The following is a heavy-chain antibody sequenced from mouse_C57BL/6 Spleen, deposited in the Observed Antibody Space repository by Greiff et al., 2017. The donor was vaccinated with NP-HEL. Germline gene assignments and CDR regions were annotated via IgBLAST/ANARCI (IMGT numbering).Heavy chain of an antibody. CDR2: INPNNGGT. CDR3: ARGPYYGYWYFDV. V-gene: IGHV1-26*01. J-gene: IGHJ1*03. CDR1: GYTFTDYY. D-gene: IGHD1-1*01. Sequence: EVQLQQSGPELVKPGASVKISCKASGYTFTDYYMNWVKQSHGKSLEWIGDINPNNGGTSYNQKFKGKATLTVDKSSSTAYMELRSLTSEDSAVYYCARGPYYGYWYFDVWGTGTTVTVSS.